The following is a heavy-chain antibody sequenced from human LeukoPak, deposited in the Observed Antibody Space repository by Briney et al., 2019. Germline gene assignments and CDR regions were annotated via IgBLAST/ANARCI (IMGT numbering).Heavy chain of an antibody. CDR3: ARGRSNYYGMDV. J-gene: IGHJ6*02. D-gene: IGHD1-26*01. V-gene: IGHV4-59*01. Sequence: SETLTLTCSVSDGSINSYYWNWIRRPPGKGLEWIGYIYYNGNTNYSPSLKSRVTMSVDTSKNLFSLKVSSVTAADTAVYYCARGRSNYYGMDVWGQGTTVTVSS. CDR2: IYYNGNT. CDR1: DGSINSYY.